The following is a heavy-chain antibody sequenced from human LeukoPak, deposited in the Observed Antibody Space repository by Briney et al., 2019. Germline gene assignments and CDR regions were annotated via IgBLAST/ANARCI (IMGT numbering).Heavy chain of an antibody. J-gene: IGHJ6*02. CDR2: INPNTGGT. Sequence: ASVKVSCKASGYSFTAYYMHWVRQAPGQGLEWMGWINPNTGGTNYAQKFQGGVTMTRDASISTAYMELNSLGSDGTAVYYCARADCVGSSCYGMDVWGQGSTVTVSS. CDR1: GYSFTAYY. D-gene: IGHD6-13*01. CDR3: ARADCVGSSCYGMDV. V-gene: IGHV1-2*02.